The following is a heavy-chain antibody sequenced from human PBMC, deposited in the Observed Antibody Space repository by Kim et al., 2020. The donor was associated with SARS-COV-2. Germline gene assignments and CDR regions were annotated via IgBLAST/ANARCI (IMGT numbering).Heavy chain of an antibody. Sequence: SETLSLTCTVSGASISSYHWSWIRQPAGNGLEWIGRVYSSANTIYNPSLKSRVTMSLDTSNNQLSLKLSSVTAADTAVYYCAKGKASNSDNSGSFKDNW. CDR1: GASISSYH. J-gene: IGHJ5*01. CDR2: VYSSANT. D-gene: IGHD3-22*01. CDR3: AKGKASNSDNSGSFKDNW. V-gene: IGHV4-4*07.